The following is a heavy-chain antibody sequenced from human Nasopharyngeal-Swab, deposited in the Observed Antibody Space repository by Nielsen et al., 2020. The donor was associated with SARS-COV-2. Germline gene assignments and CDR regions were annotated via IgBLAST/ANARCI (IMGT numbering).Heavy chain of an antibody. CDR1: GFTFSNSW. CDR3: VNGGSLDF. Sequence: GESLKISCAASGFTFSNSWMSWVRQAPGKGLEWVANIKQDGSEKYYVDSVKGRFTISRESAKNSLYLQMNSLRAEDTGVYYCVNGGSLDFWGQGTLVTVSP. V-gene: IGHV3-7*01. CDR2: IKQDGSEK. D-gene: IGHD2-15*01. J-gene: IGHJ4*02.